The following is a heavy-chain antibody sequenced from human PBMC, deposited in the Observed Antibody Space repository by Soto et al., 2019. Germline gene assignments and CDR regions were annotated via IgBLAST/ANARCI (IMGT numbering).Heavy chain of an antibody. Sequence: SETLSLTCTVAGVSISSXYWSWIRQPPGKGLEWIGYIYYSGSTNYNPSLKSRVTISVDTSKNQFSLKLSSVTAADTAVYYCARGYCGGDCYSDPIANWFDPWGQGTLVTVSS. CDR1: GVSISSXY. D-gene: IGHD2-21*02. CDR2: IYYSGST. CDR3: ARGYCGGDCYSDPIANWFDP. J-gene: IGHJ5*02. V-gene: IGHV4-59*01.